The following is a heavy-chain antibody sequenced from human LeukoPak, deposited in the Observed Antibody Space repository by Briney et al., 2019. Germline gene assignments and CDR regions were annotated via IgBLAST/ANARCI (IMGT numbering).Heavy chain of an antibody. V-gene: IGHV3-30-3*01. CDR1: GFTFNSYA. CDR3: ARDRGSGSYYFPDY. D-gene: IGHD1-26*01. J-gene: IGHJ4*02. CDR2: ISYDGSNK. Sequence: GRSLRLSCAASGFTFNSYAMHWVRQAPGKGLEWVAVISYDGSNKYYADSVKGRFTISRDNSMNTLYLQMNSLRAEDTAVYYCARDRGSGSYYFPDYWGQGTLVTVSS.